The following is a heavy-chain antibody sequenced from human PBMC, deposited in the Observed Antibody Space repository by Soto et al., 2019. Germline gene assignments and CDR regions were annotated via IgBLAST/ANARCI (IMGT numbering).Heavy chain of an antibody. Sequence: GGSLRLSCAASGFTFSSYAMSCVRQAPGKGLEWVSAISGSGGSTYYADSVKGRFTISRDNSKSTLYLQMNSLRAEDTAVYYCAKDIMDPWDYWGQGTLVTVSS. CDR1: GFTFSSYA. J-gene: IGHJ4*02. V-gene: IGHV3-23*01. CDR3: AKDIMDPWDY. D-gene: IGHD3-16*01. CDR2: ISGSGGST.